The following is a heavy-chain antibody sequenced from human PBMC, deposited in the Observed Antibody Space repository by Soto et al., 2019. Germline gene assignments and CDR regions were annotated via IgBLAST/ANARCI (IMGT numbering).Heavy chain of an antibody. Sequence: PSETLSLTCTVSGGSISSGGYYWSWIRQPPGKGLEWIGEIHHSGSTNYNPSLKGRVTMSVDTSRNQFSLKLGSVTAADTAVYYCARGCKAAGTSGTYYFDYWGQGTLVTVSS. V-gene: IGHV4-39*07. CDR3: ARGCKAAGTSGTYYFDY. J-gene: IGHJ4*02. D-gene: IGHD6-13*01. CDR1: GGSISSGGYY. CDR2: IHHSGST.